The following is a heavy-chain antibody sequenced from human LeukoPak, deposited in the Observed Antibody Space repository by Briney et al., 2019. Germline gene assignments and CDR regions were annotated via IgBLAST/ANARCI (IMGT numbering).Heavy chain of an antibody. Sequence: ASVKVSCKASGYSFIDYYIHWVRQAPGQGLEWMGWVNPHSGGTKFAQKFQGRVTMTRDTSINTAYMEMSSLRSDDTAVYYCARDIGDYYGSGSYWLLWGQGTLVTVAS. CDR3: ARDIGDYYGSGSYWLL. J-gene: IGHJ4*02. V-gene: IGHV1-2*02. CDR1: GYSFIDYY. D-gene: IGHD3-10*01. CDR2: VNPHSGGT.